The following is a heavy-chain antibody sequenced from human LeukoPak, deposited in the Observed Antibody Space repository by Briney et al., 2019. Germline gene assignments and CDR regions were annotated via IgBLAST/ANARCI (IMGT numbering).Heavy chain of an antibody. CDR2: INPNIGRT. Sequence: ASVKVSCKASGYTLTGYYMHWVRQAPGQGLEWMGWINPNIGRTNYAQKFQGRVTMTRDTSLRTAYMELGRLRSDDTAVYYCARSIYCSSASCYMWFDPWGQGTLVTVSS. J-gene: IGHJ5*02. V-gene: IGHV1-2*02. D-gene: IGHD2-2*02. CDR1: GYTLTGYY. CDR3: ARSIYCSSASCYMWFDP.